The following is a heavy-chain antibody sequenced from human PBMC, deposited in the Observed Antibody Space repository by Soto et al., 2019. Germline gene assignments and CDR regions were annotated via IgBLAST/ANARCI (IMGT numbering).Heavy chain of an antibody. J-gene: IGHJ4*02. D-gene: IGHD3-9*01. V-gene: IGHV1-18*01. CDR2: ISPHNRNT. Sequence: ASVKVSCKASGYTFGHFYITWVRQAPGQGLEWMGAISPHNRNTNYAEKFRGRVTMTTDTSTTTAYMELRSLRSDDTAVYYCARDEGGYDILTGYYKAHHFDQWGQGALVTVSS. CDR3: ARDEGGYDILTGYYKAHHFDQ. CDR1: GYTFGHFY.